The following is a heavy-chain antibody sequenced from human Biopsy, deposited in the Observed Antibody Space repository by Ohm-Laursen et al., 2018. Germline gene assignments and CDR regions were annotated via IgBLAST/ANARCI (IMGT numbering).Heavy chain of an antibody. Sequence: SDTLSLTCTVSGGSFTGHYWTWIRQPPGKGLEWIGHISHTGYTSYKSSLKSRVTISLDTSRKHFSLRLTSLAAADTAVYYCARGSNEYGGLYFPHWGQGTLVTVSP. CDR2: ISHTGYT. D-gene: IGHD4-23*01. J-gene: IGHJ1*01. CDR1: GGSFTGHY. CDR3: ARGSNEYGGLYFPH. V-gene: IGHV4-59*11.